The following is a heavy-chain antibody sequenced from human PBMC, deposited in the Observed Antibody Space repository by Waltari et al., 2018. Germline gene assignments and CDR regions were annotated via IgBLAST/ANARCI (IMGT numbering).Heavy chain of an antibody. J-gene: IGHJ6*02. CDR3: VRLEDCTGPGGNCYSGAPFAVDV. CDR2: INHSPNS. CDR1: GGSLRGYY. V-gene: IGHV4-34*01. Sequence: QVHLQQWGAGLLRPSETLSLICAVYGGSLRGYYWGWIRQPPGKGLEWIGEINHSPNSNYNPALSRRVHMSIDTSQNQFSLQLTSVTAADTGVYYCVRLEDCTGPGGNCYSGAPFAVDVWGQGTTVTVPS. D-gene: IGHD2-8*02.